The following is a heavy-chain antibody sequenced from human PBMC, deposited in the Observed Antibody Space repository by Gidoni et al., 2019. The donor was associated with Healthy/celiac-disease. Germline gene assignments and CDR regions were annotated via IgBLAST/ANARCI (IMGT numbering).Heavy chain of an antibody. Sequence: EVQLVESGGGLVQPGGSLRLSCAASGFTFSSYWMHWVRQAPGKGLVWVSRINSDGSSTSYADSVKGRFTISRDNAKNTLYLQMNSLRAEDTAVYYCALRADILTGLDYWGQGTLVTVSS. CDR1: GFTFSSYW. CDR3: ALRADILTGLDY. V-gene: IGHV3-74*01. J-gene: IGHJ4*02. CDR2: INSDGSST. D-gene: IGHD3-9*01.